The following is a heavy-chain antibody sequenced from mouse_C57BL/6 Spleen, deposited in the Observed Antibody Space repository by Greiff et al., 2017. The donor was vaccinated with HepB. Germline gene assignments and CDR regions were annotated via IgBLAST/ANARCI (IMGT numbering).Heavy chain of an antibody. V-gene: IGHV5-17*01. CDR1: GFTFSDYG. J-gene: IGHJ2*01. D-gene: IGHD1-1*01. Sequence: VKLMESGGGLVKPGGSLKLSCAASGFTFSDYGMHWVRQAPEKGLEWVAYISSGSSTIYYADTVKGRFTISRDNAKNTLFLQMTSLRSEDTAMYYCARQEYYGSSYGYWGQGTTLTVSS. CDR2: ISSGSSTI. CDR3: ARQEYYGSSYGY.